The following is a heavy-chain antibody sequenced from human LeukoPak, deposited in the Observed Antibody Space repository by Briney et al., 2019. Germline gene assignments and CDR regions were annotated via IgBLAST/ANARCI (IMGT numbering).Heavy chain of an antibody. J-gene: IGHJ4*02. V-gene: IGHV5-51*01. CDR2: IFPADSDT. D-gene: IGHD5-12*01. CDR1: VYSFTNSW. Sequence: GESLKISCKGSVYSFTNSWIGWVRQMPGKGLEWMGIIFPADSDTKYSPSFQGQVTISADKSITTAYLQWSSLKASDTAMYYCARVWYSGYEFDYWSQGTLVTVSS. CDR3: ARVWYSGYEFDY.